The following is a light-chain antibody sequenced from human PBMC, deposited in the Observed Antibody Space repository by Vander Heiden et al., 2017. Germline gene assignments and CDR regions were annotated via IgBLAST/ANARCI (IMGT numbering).Light chain of an antibody. CDR2: AAS. J-gene: IGKJ2*01. Sequence: DMQMTQSPSSLSASVGDRVTITCRASQTISRYLNWHQQKPAKAPKPLIYAASTLPSAVPATLPRCPSGTDFTLTMRSLHPEDFTTYYCQQTVSPPYTFGQGTRLEL. V-gene: IGKV1-39*01. CDR1: QTISRY. CDR3: QQTVSPPYT.